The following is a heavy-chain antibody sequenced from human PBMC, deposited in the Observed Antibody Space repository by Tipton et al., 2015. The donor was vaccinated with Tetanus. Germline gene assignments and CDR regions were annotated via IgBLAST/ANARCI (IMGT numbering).Heavy chain of an antibody. D-gene: IGHD2-21*01. V-gene: IGHV4-59*11. J-gene: IGHJ6*04. CDR2: IDYFGST. CDR1: GGSISTHH. CDR3: ARERIEAFYYHGLDV. Sequence: TLSLTCTVSGGSISTHHWNWIRQSPGKGLEWIGYIDYFGSTKYNPSLKSRVAMSVDTSKNQLSLRLNSVTSADTAVYYCARERIEAFYYHGLDVWGSGTTVTVSS.